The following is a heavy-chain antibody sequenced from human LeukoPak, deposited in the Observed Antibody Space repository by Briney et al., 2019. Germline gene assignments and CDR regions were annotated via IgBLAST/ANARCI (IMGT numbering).Heavy chain of an antibody. CDR2: IYYSGST. CDR1: GGSISSYY. D-gene: IGHD5-18*01. Sequence: ASETLSLTCTVSGGSISSYYWSWIRQPPGKGLEWIGYIYYSGSTNYNPSLKSRVTISVDTSKSQFSLKLSSVTAADTAVYYCARVLGYSYVYYGMDVWGQGTTVTVSS. V-gene: IGHV4-59*01. CDR3: ARVLGYSYVYYGMDV. J-gene: IGHJ6*02.